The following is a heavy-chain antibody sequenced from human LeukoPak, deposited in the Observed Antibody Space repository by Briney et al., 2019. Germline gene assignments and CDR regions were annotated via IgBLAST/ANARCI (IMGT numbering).Heavy chain of an antibody. CDR3: VSQSYSASDNYSFHY. CDR2: ISGSGERT. Sequence: PGGSLRLSCVTSGFTFSTYAMRWARQAPGKGLVWVSIISGSGERTYYADSVKGRFTVSRDNSKNTLYLQMKSLRAEDTAVYYCVSQSYSASDNYSFHYWGQGTLVAVSS. V-gene: IGHV3-23*01. D-gene: IGHD1-26*01. J-gene: IGHJ4*01. CDR1: GFTFSTYA.